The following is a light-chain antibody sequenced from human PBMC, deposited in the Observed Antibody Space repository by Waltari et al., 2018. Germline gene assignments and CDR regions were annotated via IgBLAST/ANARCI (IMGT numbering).Light chain of an antibody. V-gene: IGKV6D-21*02. CDR1: QSIGSR. Sequence: EIVLTQSPEFQSVTPEEKVTITCRASQSIGSRLHWYQQKPNQSPKLLLKYASQSISGVPSRFSGSGSGTDFTLTINSLEAEDAAVYYCHQIASLPRTFGPGTKVEIK. CDR3: HQIASLPRT. CDR2: YAS. J-gene: IGKJ1*01.